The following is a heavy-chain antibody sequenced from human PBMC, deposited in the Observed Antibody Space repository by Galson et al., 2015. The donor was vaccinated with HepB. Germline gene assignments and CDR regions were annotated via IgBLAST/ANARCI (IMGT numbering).Heavy chain of an antibody. CDR3: ANLPVSSNYYYYGMDV. J-gene: IGHJ6*02. Sequence: SLRLSCAASGFTFSSYGMHWVRQAPGKGLEWVAVISYDGSNKYYADSVKGRFTISRDNSKNTLYLQMNSLRAEDTAVYYCANLPVSSNYYYYGMDVWGQGTTVTVSS. V-gene: IGHV3-30*18. D-gene: IGHD4-11*01. CDR1: GFTFSSYG. CDR2: ISYDGSNK.